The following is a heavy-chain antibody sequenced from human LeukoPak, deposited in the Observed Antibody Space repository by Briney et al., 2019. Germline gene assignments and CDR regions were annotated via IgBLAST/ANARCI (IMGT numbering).Heavy chain of an antibody. J-gene: IGHJ4*02. Sequence: GGSLRLSCAASGFTFSSFPMQWVRQVPGKGLEYVSAISSTGETSYYASSVKDRFTISRDNSKNTLHLQMGSLRAEDTTVYYCARVMSGSGSKYFDYWGQGTLVTVSS. CDR3: ARVMSGSGSKYFDY. D-gene: IGHD3-10*01. CDR2: ISSTGETS. CDR1: GFTFSSFP. V-gene: IGHV3-64*01.